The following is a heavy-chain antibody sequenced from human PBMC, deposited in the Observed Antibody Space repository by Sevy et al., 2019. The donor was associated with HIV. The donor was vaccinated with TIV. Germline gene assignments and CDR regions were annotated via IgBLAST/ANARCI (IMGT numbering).Heavy chain of an antibody. D-gene: IGHD3-10*01. CDR1: GFTFSIYA. CDR2: ISITGGST. V-gene: IGHV3-23*01. J-gene: IGHJ4*02. Sequence: GGSLRLSCAASGFTFSIYAMSWVRQAPGKGLEWVSVISITGGSTYYADSVKGRFTISRDNSKNTLYLQMNTLRAEDTAVYYCAKDRGSGTYYTGDFDYWGQGTLVTVSS. CDR3: AKDRGSGTYYTGDFDY.